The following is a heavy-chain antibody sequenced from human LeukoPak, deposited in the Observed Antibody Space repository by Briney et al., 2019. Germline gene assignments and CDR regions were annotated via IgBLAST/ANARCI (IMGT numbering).Heavy chain of an antibody. D-gene: IGHD6-13*01. J-gene: IGHJ4*02. Sequence: GGSLRLSCSAIGFMRNDYWMTGVRQAPGKGLEWVANIKYDGKDRSYVDSVKSRFTIYRDNAKNSLYLQMNSLRAEDTAVYYCAREYFRSSWAKFASWGQGTLVTVSS. CDR3: AREYFRSSWAKFAS. CDR1: GFMRNDYW. V-gene: IGHV3-7*01. CDR2: IKYDGKDR.